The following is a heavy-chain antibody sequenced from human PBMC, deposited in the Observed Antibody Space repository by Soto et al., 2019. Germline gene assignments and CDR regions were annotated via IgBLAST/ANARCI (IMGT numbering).Heavy chain of an antibody. J-gene: IGHJ6*02. CDR3: TSSFLEDSGSYYYYYDMDV. D-gene: IGHD3-3*01. Sequence: SVKVSCKASGGTFSSYAISWVRQAPGQGLEWMGGIIPIFVTANHAQKFQGRDTITADKYTSTAYMELSSLRSEDTAVYYVTSSFLEDSGSYYYYYDMDVWGQGTTGTVSS. CDR1: GGTFSSYA. CDR2: IIPIFVTA. V-gene: IGHV1-69*06.